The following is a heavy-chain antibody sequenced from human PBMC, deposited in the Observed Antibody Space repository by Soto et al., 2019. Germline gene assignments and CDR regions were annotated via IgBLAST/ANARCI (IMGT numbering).Heavy chain of an antibody. Sequence: GGSLRLSCAASGFTFSSYGMHWVRQAPGKGLEWVAVIWYDGSNKYYADSVKGRFTISRDNSKNTLYLQMNSLRAEDTAVYYCARDQVAVAGLSDYYGMDVWGQGTTVTVSS. J-gene: IGHJ6*02. CDR3: ARDQVAVAGLSDYYGMDV. CDR2: IWYDGSNK. CDR1: GFTFSSYG. V-gene: IGHV3-33*01. D-gene: IGHD6-19*01.